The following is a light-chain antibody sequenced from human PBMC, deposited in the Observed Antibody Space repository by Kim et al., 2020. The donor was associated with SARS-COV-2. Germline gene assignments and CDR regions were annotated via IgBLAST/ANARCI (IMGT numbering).Light chain of an antibody. J-gene: IGLJ3*02. V-gene: IGLV3-19*01. CDR3: NSRDSSGNHFWV. CDR1: SLRSYY. CDR2: GKN. Sequence: SSELTQDPAGSVALGQTVRITCQGDSLRSYYASWYQQKPGQAPVLVIYGKNNRPSGIPDRFSGSSSGNTASLTITGAQAEDEADYYCNSRDSSGNHFWVFGGGTQLTVL.